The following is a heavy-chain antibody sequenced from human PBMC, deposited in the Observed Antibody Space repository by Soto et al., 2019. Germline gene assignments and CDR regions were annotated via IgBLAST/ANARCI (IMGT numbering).Heavy chain of an antibody. CDR1: GYSFTSSG. J-gene: IGHJ5*01. CDR3: ARRLSIAAARYRFAS. CDR2: ISAYNGNT. Sequence: GASVKVSCKASGYSFTSSGISWVRQAPGQELEWMGWISAYNGNTNYAQKLQGRVTMTTDTSTSTAYMGLRSLRSDDTAMYYCARRLSIAAARYRFASWGQRTLVTVS. D-gene: IGHD6-6*01. V-gene: IGHV1-18*01.